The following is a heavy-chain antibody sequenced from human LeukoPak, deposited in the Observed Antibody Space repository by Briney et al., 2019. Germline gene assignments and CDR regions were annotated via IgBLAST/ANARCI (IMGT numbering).Heavy chain of an antibody. CDR3: ARGFSQLPDMSNWFDP. CDR1: GGSISSGDYY. CDR2: IYYSGST. V-gene: IGHV4-30-4*01. Sequence: TLSLTCTVSGGSISSGDYYWSWIRQPPGKGLEWIGYIYYSGSTYYNPSLKSRVTISVDTSKNQFSLKLSSVTAADTAVYYCARGFSQLPDMSNWFDPWGQGTLVTVSS. J-gene: IGHJ5*02. D-gene: IGHD2-2*01.